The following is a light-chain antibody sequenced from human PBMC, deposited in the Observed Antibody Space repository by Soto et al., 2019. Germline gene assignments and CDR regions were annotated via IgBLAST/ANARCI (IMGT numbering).Light chain of an antibody. Sequence: QSALTQPASVSGSTGQSITISCSGTSSDVGGSDYVSWYQQHPGEAPKLMIYDVSYRPSGVSNRFSGSKSANTASLTISGLQADDEADYFCSSYTSSAPGVLFGGGTKLTVL. V-gene: IGLV2-14*03. J-gene: IGLJ2*01. CDR2: DVS. CDR1: SSDVGGSDY. CDR3: SSYTSSAPGVL.